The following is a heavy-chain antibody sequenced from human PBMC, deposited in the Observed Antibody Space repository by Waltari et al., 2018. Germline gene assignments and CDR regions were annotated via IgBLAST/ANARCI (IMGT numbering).Heavy chain of an antibody. V-gene: IGHV3-48*03. D-gene: IGHD6-19*01. CDR2: ISSSGSTI. CDR1: GFTFSSYE. J-gene: IGHJ6*02. CDR3: ARDASSGWYYYYGMDV. Sequence: EVQMVESGGGLVQPGGSLRLSCAASGFTFSSYEMNWVRQAPGKGLEWVSYISSSGSTIYYADSVKGRFTISRDNAKNSLYLQMNSLRAEDTAVYYCARDASSGWYYYYGMDVWGQGTTVTVSS.